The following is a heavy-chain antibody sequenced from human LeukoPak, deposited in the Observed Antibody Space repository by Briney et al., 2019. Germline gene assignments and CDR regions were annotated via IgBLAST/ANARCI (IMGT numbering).Heavy chain of an antibody. D-gene: IGHD4-17*01. CDR3: ARDSLTTVTTY. Sequence: PGGSLRLSCAASGFTFSSYSMNWVRQAPGKGLEWVSYISSSSTIYYADSVKGRFTISRDNAKNSLYLQMNSLRAEDTAVYYCARDSLTTVTTYWGQGTLVTVSS. J-gene: IGHJ4*02. V-gene: IGHV3-48*04. CDR1: GFTFSSYS. CDR2: ISSSSTI.